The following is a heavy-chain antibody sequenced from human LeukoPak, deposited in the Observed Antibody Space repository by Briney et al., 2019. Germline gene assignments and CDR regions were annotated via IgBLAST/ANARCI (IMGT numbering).Heavy chain of an antibody. CDR1: GYTFTSYD. Sequence: ASVKVSCKASGYTFTSYDMHWVRQAPGQGLEWMGIINPSGGTTYARKFQGRVTMTRDTSTSTVDMELSSLKSEDTAVYYCTRHSRDSGGAFQYWGQGTPVTVSS. CDR2: INPSGGT. CDR3: TRHSRDSGGAFQY. D-gene: IGHD4-23*01. V-gene: IGHV1-46*01. J-gene: IGHJ1*01.